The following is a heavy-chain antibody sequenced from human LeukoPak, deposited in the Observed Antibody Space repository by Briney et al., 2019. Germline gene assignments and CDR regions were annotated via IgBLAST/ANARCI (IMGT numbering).Heavy chain of an antibody. D-gene: IGHD6-13*01. Sequence: GGSLRLSCAGSGFTISSYWMSWVRQAPGKGPEWVANIKQDGREIHYLDSVKGRFTISRDNARSSLYLQMNSLRAEDTAVYYCTRDEAAATNWGQGTLVTVSS. J-gene: IGHJ4*02. V-gene: IGHV3-7*01. CDR2: IKQDGREI. CDR3: TRDEAAATN. CDR1: GFTISSYW.